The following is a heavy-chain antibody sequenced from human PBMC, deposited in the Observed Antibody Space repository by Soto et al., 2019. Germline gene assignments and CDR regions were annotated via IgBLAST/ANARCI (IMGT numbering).Heavy chain of an antibody. CDR1: GFTFSSYG. V-gene: IGHV3-30*03. D-gene: IGHD2-21*02. CDR3: ASEGGDFYCEYFQH. CDR2: ISYDGSNK. J-gene: IGHJ1*01. Sequence: QVQLVESGGGVVQPGRSLRLSCAASGFTFSSYGMHWVRQAPGKGLEWVAVISYDGSNKYYADSVKGRFTISRDNSKNTLYLQMNSLRAEDTAVYYCASEGGDFYCEYFQHWGQGTLVTVSS.